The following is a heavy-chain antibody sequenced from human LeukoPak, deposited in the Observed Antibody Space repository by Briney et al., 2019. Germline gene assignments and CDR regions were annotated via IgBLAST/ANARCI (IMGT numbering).Heavy chain of an antibody. V-gene: IGHV3-30*02. CDR1: GFTFSSYG. D-gene: IGHD6-13*01. Sequence: PGGSLRLSCAASGFTFSSYGMHWVRQAPGKGLEWVAFIRYDGSNKYYADSVKGRFTISRDNSKNTLYLQMNSLRAEDTAVYYCAKDRSSWYMRWFYYYYMDVWGKGTTVTISS. J-gene: IGHJ6*03. CDR2: IRYDGSNK. CDR3: AKDRSSWYMRWFYYYYMDV.